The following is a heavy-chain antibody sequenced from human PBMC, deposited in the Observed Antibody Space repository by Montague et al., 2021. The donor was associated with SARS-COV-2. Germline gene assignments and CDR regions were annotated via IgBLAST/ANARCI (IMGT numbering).Heavy chain of an antibody. CDR3: ARELKGYFDY. CDR1: GFTVSSNY. J-gene: IGHJ4*02. Sequence: SLRLSCAASGFTVSSNYMSWVRQAPGKGLEWVSVIYSGGSTYYADSVKGRFTISRGNSKNTLYLQMNSLRAEDTAVYYCARELKGYFDYRGQGTLVTVSS. D-gene: IGHD3-10*01. CDR2: IYSGGST. V-gene: IGHV3-66*02.